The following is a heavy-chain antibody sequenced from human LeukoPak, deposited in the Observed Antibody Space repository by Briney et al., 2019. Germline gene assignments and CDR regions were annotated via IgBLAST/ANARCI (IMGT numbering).Heavy chain of an antibody. J-gene: IGHJ5*02. CDR3: ARPKGGITIFGVVTPDNWFDP. Sequence: SETLSLTCTVSGGSISSSSYYWGWIRQPPGKGLEWIGSIYYSGSTYYNPSLKSRVTISVDTSKNQFSLKLSSVTAADTAVYYCARPKGGITIFGVVTPDNWFDPWGQGTLFTVSS. CDR2: IYYSGST. V-gene: IGHV4-39*01. D-gene: IGHD3-3*01. CDR1: GGSISSSSYY.